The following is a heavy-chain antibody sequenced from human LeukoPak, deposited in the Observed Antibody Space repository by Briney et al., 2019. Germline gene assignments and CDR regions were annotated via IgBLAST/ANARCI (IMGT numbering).Heavy chain of an antibody. Sequence: SVKVSCKASGGTLSSFAISWLRQAPGQGLEWMGGVIPIYGSVKYAQKFQGRVSITTDESTSTAYMELRSLRSDDTAVYYCARGRGSYYYDSSGYYSPIDYWGQGTLVTVSS. J-gene: IGHJ4*02. CDR1: GGTLSSFA. V-gene: IGHV1-69*05. D-gene: IGHD3-22*01. CDR3: ARGRGSYYYDSSGYYSPIDY. CDR2: VIPIYGSV.